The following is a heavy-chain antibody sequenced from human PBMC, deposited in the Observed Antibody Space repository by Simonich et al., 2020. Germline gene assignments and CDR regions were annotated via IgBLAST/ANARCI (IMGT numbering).Heavy chain of an antibody. J-gene: IGHJ4*02. CDR1: GYTFTGYY. Sequence: QVQLVQSGAEVKKPGASVKVSCKASGYTFTGYYMHWVRQAPGQGLEGRGWINTNSGGTNYAQKFQGRGTMTRDTSISTAYMERSRLRSDDTAVYYCASSKRGYNWNDFDYWGQGTLVTVSS. CDR3: ASSKRGYNWNDFDY. CDR2: INTNSGGT. D-gene: IGHD1-1*01. V-gene: IGHV1-2*02.